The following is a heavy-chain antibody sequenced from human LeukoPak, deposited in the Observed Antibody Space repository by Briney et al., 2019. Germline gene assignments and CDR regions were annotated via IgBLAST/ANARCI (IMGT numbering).Heavy chain of an antibody. D-gene: IGHD4-17*01. J-gene: IGHJ4*02. CDR2: ISAYNGNT. Sequence: ASAKVSCKASGYTFTSYGISWVRQAPGQGLEWMGWISAYNGNTNYAQKLQGRVTMTTDTSTSTAYIELRSLRSDDTAVYYCARTVYGDYVFNYWGQGTLVTVSS. CDR1: GYTFTSYG. CDR3: ARTVYGDYVFNY. V-gene: IGHV1-18*01.